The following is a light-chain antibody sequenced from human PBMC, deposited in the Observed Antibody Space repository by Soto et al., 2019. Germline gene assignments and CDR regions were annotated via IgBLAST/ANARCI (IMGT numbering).Light chain of an antibody. Sequence: LVLTQSPSASASLGASVKLTCTLSSGHSSYAIAWHQQQPEKGPRYLMKVNGDGSHSKGDGIPDRFSGSSSGAERYLTISSLQSEDEADYYCQTWGTGTVVFGGGTKLTVL. CDR1: SGHSSYA. V-gene: IGLV4-69*01. CDR3: QTWGTGTVV. CDR2: VNGDGSH. J-gene: IGLJ2*01.